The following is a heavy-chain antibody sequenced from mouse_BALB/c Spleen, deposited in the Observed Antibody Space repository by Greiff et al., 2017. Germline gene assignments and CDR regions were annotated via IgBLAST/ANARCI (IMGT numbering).Heavy chain of an antibody. CDR3: ARHATTAPYAMDY. D-gene: IGHD1-2*01. CDR1: GFTFSSYA. CDR2: ISSGGST. Sequence: EVKLMESGGGLVKPGGSLKLSCAASGFTFSSYAMSWVRQTPEKRLEWVASISSGGSTYYPDSVKGRFTISRDNAKNTLYLQMSSLKSEDTAMYYCARHATTAPYAMDYWGQGTSVTVSS. V-gene: IGHV5-6-5*01. J-gene: IGHJ4*01.